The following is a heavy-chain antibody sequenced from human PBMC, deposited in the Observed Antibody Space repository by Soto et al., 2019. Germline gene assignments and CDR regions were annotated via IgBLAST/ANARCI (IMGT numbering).Heavy chain of an antibody. V-gene: IGHV3-74*01. CDR1: GFTFNTYW. CDR3: VRGFKNYYAMDV. CDR2: LNSDGSSK. J-gene: IGHJ6*02. Sequence: GGSLRLSCAASGFTFNTYWMHWVRQAPGRGLVWVSRLNSDGSSKYYGDSMKGRFTISRDNADNTVYLQMNSLRDEDTAVYFCVRGFKNYYAMDVWGQGTAVTVSS.